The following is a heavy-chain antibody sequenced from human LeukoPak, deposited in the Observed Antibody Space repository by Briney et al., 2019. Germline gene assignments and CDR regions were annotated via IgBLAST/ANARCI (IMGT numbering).Heavy chain of an antibody. V-gene: IGHV4-38-2*02. J-gene: IGHJ4*02. CDR2: IYHSGST. CDR3: AREPGYSSGSVD. CDR1: GYSISSGYY. D-gene: IGHD6-19*01. Sequence: SETLSLTCTVSGYSISSGYYWGWIRQPPGKGLQWIGTIYHSGSTYYSPSLKSRVTISVDTSKNQFSLKLSSVTAADTAVYYCAREPGYSSGSVDWGQGTLVTVPS.